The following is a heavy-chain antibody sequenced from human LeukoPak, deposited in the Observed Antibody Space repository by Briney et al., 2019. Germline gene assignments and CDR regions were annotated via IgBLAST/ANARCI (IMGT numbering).Heavy chain of an antibody. CDR3: ARSDSQDYGDY. V-gene: IGHV3-21*01. Sequence: GGSLRLSCAASGFTFSSYSMNWVRQAPGKGLEWVSSISSSSSYIYYADSVKGRFTISKDNAKNSLYLQMNSLRAEDTAVYYCARSDSQDYGDYWGQGTLVTVSS. CDR2: ISSSSSYI. J-gene: IGHJ4*02. CDR1: GFTFSSYS. D-gene: IGHD2-21*01.